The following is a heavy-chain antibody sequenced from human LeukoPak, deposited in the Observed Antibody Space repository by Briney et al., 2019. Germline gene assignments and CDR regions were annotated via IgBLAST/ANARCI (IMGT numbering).Heavy chain of an antibody. CDR2: ISGSRGGT. CDR3: AKDRRFPDDVLDL. J-gene: IGHJ3*01. V-gene: IGHV3-23*01. D-gene: IGHD2-21*01. Sequence: GGSLRLSCVASGFTFNNYAMSWVRQAPGKGLEWVSAISGSRGGTYYAASVQGRFTISRDNSRNTLYLQMNSLRAEDTALYYCAKDRRFPDDVLDLWGQGTLVTASS. CDR1: GFTFNNYA.